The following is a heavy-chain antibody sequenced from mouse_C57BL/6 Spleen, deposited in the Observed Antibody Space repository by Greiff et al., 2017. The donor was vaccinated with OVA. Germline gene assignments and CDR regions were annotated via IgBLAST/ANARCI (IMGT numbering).Heavy chain of an antibody. CDR3: ARRDYAWFAY. CDR1: GYTFTDYY. D-gene: IGHD2-4*01. J-gene: IGHJ3*01. Sequence: VQLQQSGPELVKPGASVKISCKASGYTFTDYYMNWVKQSHGQSLEWIGDINPNNGGTSYNQKFKGKATLTVDKSSSTAYMELRSLTSEDSAVYYCARRDYAWFAYWGQGTLVTVSA. CDR2: INPNNGGT. V-gene: IGHV1-26*01.